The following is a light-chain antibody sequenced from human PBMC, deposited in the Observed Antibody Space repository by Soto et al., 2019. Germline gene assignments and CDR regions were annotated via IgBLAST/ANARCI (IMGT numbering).Light chain of an antibody. Sequence: QSALTQPPSVSAPPGQKVTISCSGSSSNIGNSYVSWYEQLPGTAPKLLIYEDYKRPSGIPDRFSASKSGTSATLGITGLQTGDEADYFCGTWDSSLSEYVFGAGTKVTVL. CDR2: EDY. J-gene: IGLJ1*01. CDR1: SSNIGNSY. CDR3: GTWDSSLSEYV. V-gene: IGLV1-51*01.